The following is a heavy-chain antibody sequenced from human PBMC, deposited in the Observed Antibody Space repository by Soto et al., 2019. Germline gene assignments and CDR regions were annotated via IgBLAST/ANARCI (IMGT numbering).Heavy chain of an antibody. V-gene: IGHV3-30*18. D-gene: IGHD5-12*01. CDR3: AKDVMGGYDMGVLYYYYGMDV. J-gene: IGHJ6*02. Sequence: QVQLVESGGGVVQPGRSLRLSCAASGFTFSSYGMHWVRQAPGKGLEWVAVISYDGSNKYYADSVKGRFTISRDNSKNTLYLQINSPRDEDTAVYYYAKDVMGGYDMGVLYYYYGMDVWGQGTTVTVSS. CDR1: GFTFSSYG. CDR2: ISYDGSNK.